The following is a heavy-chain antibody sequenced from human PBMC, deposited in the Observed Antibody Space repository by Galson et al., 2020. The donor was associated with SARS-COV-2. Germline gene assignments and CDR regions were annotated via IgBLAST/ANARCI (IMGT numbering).Heavy chain of an antibody. Sequence: ETSETLSLTCTISGGSISSYYWSWIRQPPGKGLEWIGYIYYSGSTNYNPSLKSRVTISVDQSKNQFSLKLSSVTAADTAVYYCARVRVDSSGWYPLGGVYYGMDVWGQGTTVTVSS. CDR3: ARVRVDSSGWYPLGGVYYGMDV. J-gene: IGHJ6*02. D-gene: IGHD6-19*01. CDR1: GGSISSYY. V-gene: IGHV4-59*01. CDR2: IYYSGST.